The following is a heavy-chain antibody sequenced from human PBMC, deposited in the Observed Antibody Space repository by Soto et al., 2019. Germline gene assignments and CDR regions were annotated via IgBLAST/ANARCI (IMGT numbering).Heavy chain of an antibody. CDR1: GYTLTELS. V-gene: IGHV1-24*01. CDR3: AKDLIARPAFDI. D-gene: IGHD6-6*01. J-gene: IGHJ3*02. Sequence: ASVKVSCKVSGYTLTELSMHWVRQAPGKGLEWMGGFDPEDGETIYAQKFQGRVTMTEDTSTDTAYMELSSLRSEDTAVYYCAKDLIARPAFDIWGQGTMVTVSS. CDR2: FDPEDGET.